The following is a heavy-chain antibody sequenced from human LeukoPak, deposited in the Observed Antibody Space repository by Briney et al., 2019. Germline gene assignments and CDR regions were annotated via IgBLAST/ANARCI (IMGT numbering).Heavy chain of an antibody. J-gene: IGHJ6*02. V-gene: IGHV3-33*01. D-gene: IGHD3-10*01. Sequence: PGGSLRLSCAASGFTFRSHGMHWARKAPGKGLEWVAGIWYDGSNEDYADSVKGRFTISRDNSKNTLYLQMNSLRVEDTAVYYCARDGQNGSPYATDVWGQGTTVTVSS. CDR3: ARDGQNGSPYATDV. CDR1: GFTFRSHG. CDR2: IWYDGSNE.